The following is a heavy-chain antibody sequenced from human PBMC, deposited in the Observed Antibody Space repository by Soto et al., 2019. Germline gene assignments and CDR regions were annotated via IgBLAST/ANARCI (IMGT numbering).Heavy chain of an antibody. CDR1: GFSLSTSEMC. CDR2: IDWDDDK. J-gene: IGHJ6*02. D-gene: IGHD1-26*01. Sequence: ESGPTRVNPTQPLTLPCTFSGFSLSTSEMCVSWLRHPPGKALEWLALIDWDDDKYYSTSLKTMLTISKDTSKNQVVLTMTNMDPVDTATYYCARIRSIVGARSYYGMDVWGQGTTVTVSS. CDR3: ARIRSIVGARSYYGMDV. V-gene: IGHV2-70*01.